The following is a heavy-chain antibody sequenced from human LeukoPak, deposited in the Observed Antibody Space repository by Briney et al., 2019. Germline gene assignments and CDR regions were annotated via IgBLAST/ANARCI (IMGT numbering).Heavy chain of an antibody. Sequence: GGSLRLSCAASGFIFTDYGMHWVRQAPGKGLEWLTFIRYDGSDKYYADSVKGRFTISRDNSKNTLYLQMNSLTSEDTAVYYCAKEGTASKPSDLDYWGQGILVTVSS. CDR1: GFIFTDYG. V-gene: IGHV3-30*02. CDR3: AKEGTASKPSDLDY. CDR2: IRYDGSDK. D-gene: IGHD1/OR15-1a*01. J-gene: IGHJ4*02.